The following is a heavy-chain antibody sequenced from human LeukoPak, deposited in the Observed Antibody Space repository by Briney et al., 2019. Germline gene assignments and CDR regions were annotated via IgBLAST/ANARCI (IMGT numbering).Heavy chain of an antibody. V-gene: IGHV4-38-2*02. CDR2: IYHSGST. CDR1: GYSISSGYY. D-gene: IGHD5-18*01. J-gene: IGHJ6*03. Sequence: KPSETLSLTCTVSGYSISSGYYWGWIRQPPGKGLEWIGSIYHSGSTNYNPSLKSRVTISVDTSKNQFSLKLSSVTAADTAVYYCARTEESGYSYGYFGYYYYMDVWGKGTTVTVSS. CDR3: ARTEESGYSYGYFGYYYYMDV.